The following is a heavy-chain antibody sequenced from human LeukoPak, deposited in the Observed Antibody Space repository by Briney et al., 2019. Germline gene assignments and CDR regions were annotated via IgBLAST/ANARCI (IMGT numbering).Heavy chain of an antibody. J-gene: IGHJ5*02. CDR1: GGSVNSGSYY. CDR2: IYYSGST. V-gene: IGHV4-39*01. CDR3: ARTRRIYDSNYWFDP. Sequence: ETLSLTCTVSGGSVNSGSYYWNWIRQPPGKGLEWIGSIYYSGSTYYNPSLKSRVTISVDTSKNQFSLKLSSVTAADTAVYYCARTRRIYDSNYWFDPWGQGTLVTVSS. D-gene: IGHD3-22*01.